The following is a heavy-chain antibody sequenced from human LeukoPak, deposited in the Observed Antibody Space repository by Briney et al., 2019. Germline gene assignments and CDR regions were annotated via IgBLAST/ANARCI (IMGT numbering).Heavy chain of an antibody. V-gene: IGHV4-59*01. CDR2: IYYSGST. Sequence: SETLSLTCTVSGGSISSYYWSWIRQPPGKGLEWIGYIYYSGSTNYNPSLKSRVTISVDTSKNQFSLKLSSVTAAGTAVYYCATRLGYCTNGVCYYYFDYWGRGTLVTVSS. J-gene: IGHJ4*02. D-gene: IGHD2-8*01. CDR3: ATRLGYCTNGVCYYYFDY. CDR1: GGSISSYY.